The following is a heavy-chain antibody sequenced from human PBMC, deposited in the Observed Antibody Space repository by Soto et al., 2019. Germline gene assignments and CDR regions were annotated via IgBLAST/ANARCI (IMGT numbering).Heavy chain of an antibody. J-gene: IGHJ4*02. CDR1: GFTFESHW. D-gene: IGHD6-19*01. V-gene: IGHV3-74*01. CDR2: IKTDGYAA. Sequence: VESGGVFVQPGGSLRLSCVASGFTFESHWMHWVRQAPGEGLVWVSRIKTDGYAAAYADSVKGRFTISRDNTKNTVYLQMNSLRAEDTAVYFCVRESGVAADCWGQGALVTVSS. CDR3: VRESGVAADC.